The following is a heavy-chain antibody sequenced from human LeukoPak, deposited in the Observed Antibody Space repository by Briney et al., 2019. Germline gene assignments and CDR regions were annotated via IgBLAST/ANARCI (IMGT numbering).Heavy chain of an antibody. V-gene: IGHV4-34*01. J-gene: IGHJ4*02. CDR3: AGRRVVIATRAIDY. CDR2: INHSGST. Sequence: PSETLSLTCAVYGGSFSGYYWSWIRQPPGKGLEWIGEINHSGSTNYNPSLKSRVTISVDTSKNQFSLKLSSVTAADTAVYYCAGRRVVIATRAIDYWGQGTLVTVSS. D-gene: IGHD2-21*01. CDR1: GGSFSGYY.